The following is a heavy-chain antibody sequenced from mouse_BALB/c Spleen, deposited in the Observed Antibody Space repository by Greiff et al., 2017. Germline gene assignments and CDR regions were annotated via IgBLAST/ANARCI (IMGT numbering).Heavy chain of an antibody. D-gene: IGHD2-1*01. CDR2: INPGSGGT. CDR1: GYAFTNYL. CDR3: ARLNYGNSKDAMDY. V-gene: IGHV1-54*03. Sequence: VQLQQSGAELVRPGTSVKVSCKASGYAFTNYLIEWVKQRPGQGLEWIGVINPGSGGTNYNEKFKGKATLTADKSSSTAYMQLSSLTSDDSAVYFCARLNYGNSKDAMDYWGQGTSVTVSS. J-gene: IGHJ4*01.